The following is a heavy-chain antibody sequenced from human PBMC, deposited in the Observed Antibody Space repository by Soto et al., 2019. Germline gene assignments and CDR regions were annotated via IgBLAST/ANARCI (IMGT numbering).Heavy chain of an antibody. J-gene: IGHJ1*01. Sequence: HRESLKISCKGSGYSFTSYWIGWVRQMHGKGLEWMGIIYPGDSDTRYSPSFQGQVTISADKSISTAYLQWSSLKASDTAVYYCARAESIAVAGTGYFYHWGQGTLVTVSS. CDR1: GYSFTSYW. CDR3: ARAESIAVAGTGYFYH. D-gene: IGHD6-13*01. CDR2: IYPGDSDT. V-gene: IGHV5-51*01.